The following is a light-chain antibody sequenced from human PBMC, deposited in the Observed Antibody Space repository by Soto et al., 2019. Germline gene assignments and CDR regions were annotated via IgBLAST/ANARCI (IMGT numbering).Light chain of an antibody. CDR2: RTS. CDR1: QSISNN. V-gene: IGKV3-15*01. J-gene: IGKJ5*01. Sequence: ETVMTQSPATLSVSPGERATLSCRASQSISNNLAWYQQKPGQAPRLIMFRTSTRATGVPARFSGSGSGTEFNITISSLQSEDFAVYYCQQYNSWPITFGQGTRLENK. CDR3: QQYNSWPIT.